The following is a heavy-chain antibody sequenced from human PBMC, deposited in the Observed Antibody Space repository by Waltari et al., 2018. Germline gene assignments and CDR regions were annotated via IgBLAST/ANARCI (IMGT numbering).Heavy chain of an antibody. CDR2: INPDGSEK. Sequence: QLVEYGGDLVQPGGSLRLSCAASAFMMTYSGQTLVRQAPGQGLEWVATINPDGSEKFHVDSMKGRITISRDNARQITYLQIYGLGFDDTGVYYCARESRLELGYYYFGLDLWGRGTTVTVSS. CDR3: ARESRLELGYYYFGLDL. V-gene: IGHV3-7*03. CDR1: AFMMTYSG. J-gene: IGHJ6*02. D-gene: IGHD1-7*01.